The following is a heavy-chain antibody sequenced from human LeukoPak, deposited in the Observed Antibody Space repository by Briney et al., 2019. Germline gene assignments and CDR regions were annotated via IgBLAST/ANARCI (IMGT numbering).Heavy chain of an antibody. V-gene: IGHV3-7*02. D-gene: IGHD3-10*01. CDR3: VGLGENY. CDR2: IKQEGSEK. J-gene: IGHJ4*02. Sequence: GGSLRLSCAASGFTFRRSWMSWARQGPGKGLEWVANIKQEGSEKYYVDSVKGRFTISRDNAKNSLYLQMNSLRAEDTAVYYCVGLGENYWGQGTLVTVSS. CDR1: GFTFRRSW.